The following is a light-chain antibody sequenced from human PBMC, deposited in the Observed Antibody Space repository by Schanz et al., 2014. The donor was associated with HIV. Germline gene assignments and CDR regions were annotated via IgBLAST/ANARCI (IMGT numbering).Light chain of an antibody. J-gene: IGLJ2*01. Sequence: QSALTQPASVSGPPGQSITISCTGSSSDVGGYNYVSWYQQHPDKAPKLMIYDVSNRPSGVSNRFSGSKSGNTASLTISGLQAEDEADYYCSSYTSSSTVVFGGGTKLTVL. CDR1: SSDVGGYNY. CDR3: SSYTSSSTVV. V-gene: IGLV2-14*03. CDR2: DVS.